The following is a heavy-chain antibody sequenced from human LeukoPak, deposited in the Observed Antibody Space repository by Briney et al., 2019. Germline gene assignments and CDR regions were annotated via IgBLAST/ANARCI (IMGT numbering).Heavy chain of an antibody. CDR1: GFTFSSYA. CDR2: ISGSGGST. J-gene: IGHJ4*02. V-gene: IGHV3-23*01. Sequence: PGGSLRLSCAASGFTFSSYAMSWVRQAPGKGLEWVSAISGSGGSTYYADSVKGRFTISRDNSKNTLYLQMNSLRAEDTAVYYCAKDLAVEMATIAPYYFDYWGQGTLVTVSS. CDR3: AKDLAVEMATIAPYYFDY. D-gene: IGHD5-12*01.